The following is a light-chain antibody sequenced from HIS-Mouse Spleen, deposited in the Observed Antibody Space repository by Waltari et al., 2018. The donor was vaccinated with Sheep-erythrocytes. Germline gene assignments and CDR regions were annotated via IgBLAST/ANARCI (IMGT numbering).Light chain of an antibody. CDR2: DVS. CDR3: CSYAGSYNHV. V-gene: IGLV2-11*01. CDR1: SSDFCGYHY. J-gene: IGLJ1*01. Sequence: QSALTPPRSVSGSPGPSVTISCTGPSSDFCGYHYAAWYQQHPGKAPKLMIYDVSKRPAGVPDRFSGSKSGNTASLTISGLQAEDEADYYCCSYAGSYNHVFATGTKVTVL.